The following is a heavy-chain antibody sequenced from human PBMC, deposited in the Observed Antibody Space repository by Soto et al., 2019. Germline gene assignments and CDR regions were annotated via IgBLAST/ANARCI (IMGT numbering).Heavy chain of an antibody. V-gene: IGHV3-23*01. Sequence: EVQLLESGGDLVQPGGSLRLSCAASGFTFINYAMSWVRQAPGKGLEWVSVITSGDNRTYYADSVKGRFTISRDNSMDTLYLEMNSLRAEDTAVYYCAKDRWFFDLWGLGTLVTVSS. CDR3: AKDRWFFDL. J-gene: IGHJ2*01. CDR1: GFTFINYA. CDR2: ITSGDNRT.